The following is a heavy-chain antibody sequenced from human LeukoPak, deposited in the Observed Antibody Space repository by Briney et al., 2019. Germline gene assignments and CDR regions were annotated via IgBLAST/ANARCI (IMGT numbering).Heavy chain of an antibody. J-gene: IGHJ4*02. V-gene: IGHV4-31*03. CDR3: ARRRGNTSGFQGYYFDY. CDR2: IYYSGST. CDR1: GGSVSSGDYY. D-gene: IGHD6-19*01. Sequence: SETLSLTCTVSGGSVSSGDYYWSWIRQLPGKGLEWIGYIYYSGSTYYNPSLKSRLTISVDTSKNQFSLKLSSVTAADTAVYYCARRRGNTSGFQGYYFDYWGQGTLVAVSS.